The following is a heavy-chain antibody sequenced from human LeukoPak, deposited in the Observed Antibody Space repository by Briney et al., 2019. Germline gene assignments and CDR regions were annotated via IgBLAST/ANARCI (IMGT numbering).Heavy chain of an antibody. J-gene: IGHJ3*02. D-gene: IGHD3-22*01. V-gene: IGHV5-51*01. CDR1: GYRFPSYW. Sequence: GESLKISCKGSGYRFPSYWIGWVRQMPGKGLEWMGIMYPGDSDTRYSPSFQGQVTISADKSISTPYLQWSSLKASDTAMYYCTRDYYDIGGYSRDAFDIWGQGTMVTVSS. CDR2: MYPGDSDT. CDR3: TRDYYDIGGYSRDAFDI.